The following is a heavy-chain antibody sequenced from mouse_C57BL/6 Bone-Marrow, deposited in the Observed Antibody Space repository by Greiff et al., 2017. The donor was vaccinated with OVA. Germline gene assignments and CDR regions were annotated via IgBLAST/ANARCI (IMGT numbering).Heavy chain of an antibody. V-gene: IGHV3-6*01. D-gene: IGHD3-2*02. Sequence: EVQLQQSGPGLVKPSQSLSLTCSVTGYSITSGYYWNWIRQFPGNKLEWMGYISYDGSNNYNPSLKNRISITRDTSKNQFFLKLNSVTTEDTATYYCARDRGLRLWFAYWGQGTLVTVSA. CDR3: ARDRGLRLWFAY. J-gene: IGHJ3*01. CDR2: ISYDGSN. CDR1: GYSITSGYY.